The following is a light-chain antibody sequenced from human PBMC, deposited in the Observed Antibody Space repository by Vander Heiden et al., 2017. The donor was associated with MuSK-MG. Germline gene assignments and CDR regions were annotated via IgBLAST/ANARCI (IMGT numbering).Light chain of an antibody. J-gene: IGKJ4*01. CDR3: QQTDSYLSHN. V-gene: IGKV1-39*01. CDR1: QTINNY. CDR2: AVS. Sequence: DIQMTQSPSSLSASVGDRVTITCRASQTINNYLNWYQQKPGKAPKLLIYAVSTLQSGVPSRFSGSGYGTDFTLTINSRQTEDFAPYYCQQTDSYLSHNFGGGTKVEIK.